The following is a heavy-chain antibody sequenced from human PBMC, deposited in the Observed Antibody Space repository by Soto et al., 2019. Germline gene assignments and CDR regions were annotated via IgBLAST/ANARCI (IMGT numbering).Heavy chain of an antibody. CDR2: IIPIFGAA. J-gene: IGHJ6*02. CDR3: ARDVSYSRIAARPLGYYYCCGMAV. V-gene: IGHV1-69*01. Sequence: QVQLVQSGAEVKKPGSSVKVSCKASGGTFSSYAISWVRQAPGQGLEWMGGIIPIFGAANYAQKFQGRVTSTADECTSTAYMELSSLRSEDAAVYYCARDVSYSRIAARPLGYYYCCGMAVWGQGATVTVSS. CDR1: GGTFSSYA. D-gene: IGHD6-6*01.